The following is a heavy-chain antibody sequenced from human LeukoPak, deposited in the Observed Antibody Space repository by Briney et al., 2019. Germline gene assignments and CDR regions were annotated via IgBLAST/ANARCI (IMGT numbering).Heavy chain of an antibody. D-gene: IGHD2-21*02. V-gene: IGHV3-15*01. CDR2: TLTKGESATTDYGTT. Sequence: PGGSLRLSCVASGFTFSKAWMNWVRQAPGKGLEWVGRTLTKGESATTDYGTTDYAAPVKGRFTISRDDSKNTLYLQMNSQKTEDTAVYYCTTRVVTTNDFWGQGTLVTVSS. CDR1: GFTFSKAW. J-gene: IGHJ4*02. CDR3: TTRVVTTNDF.